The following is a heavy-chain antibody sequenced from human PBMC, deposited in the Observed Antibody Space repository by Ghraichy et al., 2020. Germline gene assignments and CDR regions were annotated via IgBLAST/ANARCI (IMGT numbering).Heavy chain of an antibody. CDR1: GFTFSTYA. V-gene: IGHV3-23*01. Sequence: GGSLRLSCAASGFTFSTYAMSWVRQAPGKGLEWVSVISGSGGSTYYADSVQGRFTISRDNSKNTVYLQMNSLRADDTAVYYCAKDGAGRRSYGDQFDYWGQGTLVTVSS. CDR2: ISGSGGST. J-gene: IGHJ4*02. D-gene: IGHD4-17*01. CDR3: AKDGAGRRSYGDQFDY.